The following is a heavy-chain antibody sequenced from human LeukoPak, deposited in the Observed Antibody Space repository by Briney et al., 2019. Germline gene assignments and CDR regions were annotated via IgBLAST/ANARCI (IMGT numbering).Heavy chain of an antibody. CDR1: GASISSYY. CDR2: IYYSGTT. D-gene: IGHD2-8*01. J-gene: IGHJ4*02. Sequence: SETLSLTCTVSGASISSYYWSWIRQPPGKGLEWIGYIYYSGTTKCNPSLKSRVTILIDTSKSQFSLKLSSVTAADTAVYYCARGQWGFDFWGQGALVTVSS. V-gene: IGHV4-59*01. CDR3: ARGQWGFDF.